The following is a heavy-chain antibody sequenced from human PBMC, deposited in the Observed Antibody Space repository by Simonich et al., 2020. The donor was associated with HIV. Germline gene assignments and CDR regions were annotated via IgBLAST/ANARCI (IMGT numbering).Heavy chain of an antibody. D-gene: IGHD2-15*01. Sequence: GAEVKKPGASVKVSCKASGYIFSSYAFSWVRQAPGQGLEWMGWISAYNGNTNYAQKLQGRVTMTTDTSTSTAYRELRSLRSDDTAVYYCARGSPQDPYYYYYYMDVRGKGTTVTVSS. V-gene: IGHV1-18*01. CDR1: GYIFSSYA. CDR2: ISAYNGNT. J-gene: IGHJ6*03. CDR3: ARGSPQDPYYYYYYMDV.